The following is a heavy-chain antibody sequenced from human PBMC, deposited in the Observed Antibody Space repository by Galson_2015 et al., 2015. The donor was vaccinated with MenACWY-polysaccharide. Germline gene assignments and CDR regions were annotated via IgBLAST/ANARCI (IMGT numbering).Heavy chain of an antibody. D-gene: IGHD6-13*01. J-gene: IGHJ4*02. CDR2: SGCGGGL. CDR1: GFSFSANG. Sequence: SLRLSCAASGFSFSANGMSWVRQAPGRGLEWVSGSGCGGGLYYADSVKGRFTVSRDNSKNTLYLQMNNLRAEDTAVYYCAKVGPRSSWTMGIDYWGQGTLVTVSS. V-gene: IGHV3-23*01. CDR3: AKVGPRSSWTMGIDY.